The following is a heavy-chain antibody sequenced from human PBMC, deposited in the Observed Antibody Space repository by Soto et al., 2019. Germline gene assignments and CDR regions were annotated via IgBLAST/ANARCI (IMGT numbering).Heavy chain of an antibody. CDR3: ATEMYCSSTSCPLTFHS. Sequence: VQLVESGGGLVNPGGSLRLSCVASGFTFSYTWMSWVRQAPGKGLEWVGRIKSKTDGGTTDYVAPVKGRFTISRDDSKNTLYLQINSLKTEDTAMYYCATEMYCSSTSCPLTFHSWGQGTLVTVSS. CDR1: GFTFSYTW. D-gene: IGHD2-2*01. V-gene: IGHV3-15*01. J-gene: IGHJ4*02. CDR2: IKSKTDGGTT.